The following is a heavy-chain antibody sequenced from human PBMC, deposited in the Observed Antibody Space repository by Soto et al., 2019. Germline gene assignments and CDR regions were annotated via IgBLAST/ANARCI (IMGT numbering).Heavy chain of an antibody. CDR2: INHSGST. J-gene: IGHJ4*02. V-gene: IGHV4-34*01. CDR3: ARKNRKFDY. Sequence: PSETLSLTXAVYGGSFSGYYWSWIRQPPGKGLEWIGEINHSGSTNYNPSLKSRVTISVDTSKNQFSLKLSSVTAADTAVYYCARKNRKFDYWGQGTLVTVSS. CDR1: GGSFSGYY.